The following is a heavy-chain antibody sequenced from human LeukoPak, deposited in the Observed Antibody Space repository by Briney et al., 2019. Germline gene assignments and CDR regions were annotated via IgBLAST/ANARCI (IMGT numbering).Heavy chain of an antibody. CDR2: IYGSGST. CDR1: GGSISSYY. D-gene: IGHD1-1*01. J-gene: IGHJ5*02. V-gene: IGHV4-59*01. Sequence: SETLSLTCSVSGGSISSYYWSWIRQPPGKGLDWIGHIYGSGSTNYNPSLKSRVTSSVDTSKNQFSLKLSSVTAADTAVYYCAREGTSGTHLNWFDPWGQGTLVTVSS. CDR3: AREGTSGTHLNWFDP.